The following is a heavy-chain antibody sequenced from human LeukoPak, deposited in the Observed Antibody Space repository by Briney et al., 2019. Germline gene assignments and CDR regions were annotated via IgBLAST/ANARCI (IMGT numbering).Heavy chain of an antibody. D-gene: IGHD1-26*01. J-gene: IGHJ4*02. CDR2: IRYDGSKS. Sequence: GGSLRLSCAASGFTFNSYGMHWVRQAPGKGLEWVAFIRYDGSKSYFADSVKGRFTISRDNSKNTLYLQMNSLRAEDTAVYYCAKDRYSGSYSPLDYWGQGALVTVSS. CDR3: AKDRYSGSYSPLDY. CDR1: GFTFNSYG. V-gene: IGHV3-30*02.